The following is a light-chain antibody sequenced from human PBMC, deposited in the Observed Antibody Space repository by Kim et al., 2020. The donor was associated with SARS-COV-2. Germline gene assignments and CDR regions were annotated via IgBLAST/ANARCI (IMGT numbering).Light chain of an antibody. Sequence: ELTQPPSASGTPGQRVTISCSGSSSNIGSNTVNWYQQLPGTAPKLLVFSNDQRPSGVPDRFSGSESGTSASLAISGLQSDDESDYYCAAWDDSLNGWV. V-gene: IGLV1-44*01. CDR3: AAWDDSLNGWV. CDR1: SSNIGSNT. J-gene: IGLJ3*02. CDR2: SND.